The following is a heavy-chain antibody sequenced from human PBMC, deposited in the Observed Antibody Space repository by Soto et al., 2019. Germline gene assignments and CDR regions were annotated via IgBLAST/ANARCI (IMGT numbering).Heavy chain of an antibody. CDR2: ISGYNGNT. CDR1: GYTFSNYG. Sequence: DSVKVSCKASGYTFSNYGISWVRQAPGQGLEWMGWISGYNGNTNYAQKLQGRVTMTTDTSTTTAYMELRSLRSDDTAVYYCERESYNSGANFDYWGQGNLVSVS. V-gene: IGHV1-18*01. D-gene: IGHD2-2*02. CDR3: ERESYNSGANFDY. J-gene: IGHJ4*02.